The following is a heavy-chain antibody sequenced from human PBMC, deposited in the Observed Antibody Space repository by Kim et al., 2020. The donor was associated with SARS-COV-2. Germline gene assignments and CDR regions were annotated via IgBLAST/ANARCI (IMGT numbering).Heavy chain of an antibody. V-gene: IGHV4-31*03. J-gene: IGHJ6*02. D-gene: IGHD3-16*01. Sequence: SETLSLTCTVSGGSISSGGYYWSWIRQHPGKGLEWIGYIYYSGSTYYNPSLKSRVTISVDTSKNQFSLKLSSVTAADTAVYYCARRGNYYYYGMDVWGQGTTVTVSS. CDR2: IYYSGST. CDR1: GGSISSGGYY. CDR3: ARRGNYYYYGMDV.